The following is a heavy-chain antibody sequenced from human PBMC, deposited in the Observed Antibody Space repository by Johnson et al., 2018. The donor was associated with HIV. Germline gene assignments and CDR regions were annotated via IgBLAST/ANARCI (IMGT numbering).Heavy chain of an antibody. CDR2: IWFDGSNK. D-gene: IGHD3-10*01. V-gene: IGHV3-33*06. J-gene: IGHJ3*02. CDR3: AKEGITMEVDI. CDR1: GFTFNNYG. Sequence: QVQLLESGGGLVQPGGSLRLSCAASGFTFNNYGMHWVRQAPGKGLEWVAVIWFDGSNKYYADSVKGRFTISRDNSKNTLYLQMNSLRAEDTAVYYCAKEGITMEVDIWGQGTMVTVSS.